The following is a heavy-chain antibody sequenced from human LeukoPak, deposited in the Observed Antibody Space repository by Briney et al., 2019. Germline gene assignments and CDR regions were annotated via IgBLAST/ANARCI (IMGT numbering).Heavy chain of an antibody. CDR1: GGSISPYF. CDR2: ISYTGST. Sequence: SETLSLTCTVSGGSISPYFWSWIRQPPGKGLEWIGYISYTGSTNYNPSLKSRVSISVDTSKNQFSLQLTSVTAADTAVYYCARDDYRGVTNFDPWGQGTLVTVSS. J-gene: IGHJ5*02. CDR3: ARDDYRGVTNFDP. D-gene: IGHD3-10*01. V-gene: IGHV4-59*01.